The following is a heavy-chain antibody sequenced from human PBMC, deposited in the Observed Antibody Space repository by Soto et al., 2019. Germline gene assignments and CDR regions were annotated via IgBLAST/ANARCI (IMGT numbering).Heavy chain of an antibody. D-gene: IGHD3-22*01. CDR2: IIPIFGTA. Sequence: ASVKVSCKACGGTFSSYAISWVRQSPGQGLEWMGGIIPIFGTANYAQKFQGRVTITADESTSTADMELSSLRSEDTAVYYCAREGRYTVYYYDSTGYLEDAFDIWGQGTMVTVSS. V-gene: IGHV1-69*13. J-gene: IGHJ3*02. CDR3: AREGRYTVYYYDSTGYLEDAFDI. CDR1: GGTFSSYA.